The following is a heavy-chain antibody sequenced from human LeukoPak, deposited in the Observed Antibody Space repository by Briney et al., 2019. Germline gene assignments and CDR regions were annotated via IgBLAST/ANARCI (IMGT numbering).Heavy chain of an antibody. CDR2: INPNSGGT. Sequence: ASVKVSCKASGYTFTSYDINWVRQATGQGLEWMGWINPNSGGTNYAQKFQGRVTMTRDTSISTAYMELSRLGSDDTAVYYCVRERGYCSSSTCYTSDAFDLWGQGTMVTVSS. V-gene: IGHV1-2*02. CDR1: GYTFTSYD. J-gene: IGHJ3*01. D-gene: IGHD2-2*02. CDR3: VRERGYCSSSTCYTSDAFDL.